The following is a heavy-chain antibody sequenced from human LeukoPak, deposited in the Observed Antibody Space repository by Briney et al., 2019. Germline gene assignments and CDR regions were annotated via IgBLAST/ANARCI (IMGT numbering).Heavy chain of an antibody. Sequence: GESLKISCQGSGYNFTSYWIGWVRQMPGKGLEWMGIIYPGDSDTRYSPSFQGQVTISADKSISTAYLQWSSLRASDTAMHYCARGVEMATLNAFDIWGQGTMVTVSS. CDR3: ARGVEMATLNAFDI. CDR1: GYNFTSYW. J-gene: IGHJ3*02. V-gene: IGHV5-51*01. CDR2: IYPGDSDT. D-gene: IGHD5-24*01.